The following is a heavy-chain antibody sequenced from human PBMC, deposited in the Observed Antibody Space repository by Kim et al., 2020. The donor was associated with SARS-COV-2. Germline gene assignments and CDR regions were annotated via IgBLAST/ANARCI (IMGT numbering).Heavy chain of an antibody. D-gene: IGHD6-13*01. Sequence: SETLSLTCPVSGGSISSSSYYWGWIRQPPGKGLEWIGSIYYSGSTYYNPSLKSRVTISVDTSKNQFSLKLSSVTAADTAVYYCARQGYSSSSEPWGQGTL. J-gene: IGHJ5*02. V-gene: IGHV4-39*01. CDR2: IYYSGST. CDR3: ARQGYSSSSEP. CDR1: GGSISSSSYY.